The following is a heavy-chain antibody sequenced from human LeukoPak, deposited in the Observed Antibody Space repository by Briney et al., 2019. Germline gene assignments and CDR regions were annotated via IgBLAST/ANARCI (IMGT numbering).Heavy chain of an antibody. CDR1: GFTFNSNG. V-gene: IGHV3-21*01. D-gene: IGHD3-3*01. CDR3: ARATYYDFWSGYSWVNWFDP. Sequence: GGSLRLSCAASGFTFNSNGMSWVRQAPGKGLEWVSSISSSSNYIYYADSVKGRFTISRDNAKNSLYLQMNSLRAEDTAVYYCARATYYDFWSGYSWVNWFDPWGQGTLVTVSS. J-gene: IGHJ5*02. CDR2: ISSSSNYI.